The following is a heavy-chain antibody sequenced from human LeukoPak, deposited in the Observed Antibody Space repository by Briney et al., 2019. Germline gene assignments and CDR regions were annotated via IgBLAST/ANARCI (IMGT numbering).Heavy chain of an antibody. CDR3: AREVGQPVRVGFYTMDV. V-gene: IGHV3-7*03. CDR2: IKQGGSEK. J-gene: IGHJ6*02. CDR1: GFTFSNYW. Sequence: PGGSLRLSCAASGFTFSNYWMSWVRQVPGKGLEWVANIKQGGSEKYYVDSVKGRFTISRDNVKNSLYLEMNSLRAEDTAVYYCAREVGQPVRVGFYTMDVWGQGTTVTVSS. D-gene: IGHD6-6*01.